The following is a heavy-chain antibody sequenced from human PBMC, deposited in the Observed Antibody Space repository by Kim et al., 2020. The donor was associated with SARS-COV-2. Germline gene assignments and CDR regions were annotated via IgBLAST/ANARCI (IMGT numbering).Heavy chain of an antibody. V-gene: IGHV3-9*01. CDR2: I. CDR3: AKDASLGWYFDL. J-gene: IGHJ2*01. Sequence: IGCASPGKGQFTISRDNAKNSLYLQMNSLRTEDTAFYYCAKDASLGWYFDLWGRGTLVTVSS.